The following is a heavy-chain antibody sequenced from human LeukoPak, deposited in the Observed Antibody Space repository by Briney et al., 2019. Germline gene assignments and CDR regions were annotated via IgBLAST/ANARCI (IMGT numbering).Heavy chain of an antibody. V-gene: IGHV4-34*01. D-gene: IGHD6-19*01. Sequence: KTGGSLRLSCAASGFTFSSYSMNWVRQPPGKGLEWIGEINHSGSTNYNPSLKSRVTISVDTSKNQFSLKLSSVTAADTAVYYCARGEVDSSGPIWFDPWGQGTLVTVSS. CDR2: INHSGST. J-gene: IGHJ5*02. CDR3: ARGEVDSSGPIWFDP. CDR1: GFTFSSYS.